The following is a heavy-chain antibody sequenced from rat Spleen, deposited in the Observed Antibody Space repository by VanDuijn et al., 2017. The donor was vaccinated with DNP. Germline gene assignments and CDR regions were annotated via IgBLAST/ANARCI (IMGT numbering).Heavy chain of an antibody. CDR1: GFTFSDYY. D-gene: IGHD1-11*01. CDR3: ARHGRRVFDY. J-gene: IGHJ2*01. V-gene: IGHV5-22*01. CDR2: IIYEGGST. Sequence: EVQLVESGGGSVQPGNSLKLSCAASGFTFSDYYMAWVRQAPTKGLELVASIIYEGGSTYYGDSVKGRFTISRDNAKTTLYLQMNSLRSEDMATYYCARHGRRVFDYWGQGVMVTVSS.